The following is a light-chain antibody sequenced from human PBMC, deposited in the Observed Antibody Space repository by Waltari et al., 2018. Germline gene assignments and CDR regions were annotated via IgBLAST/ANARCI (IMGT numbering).Light chain of an antibody. Sequence: DVVMTQSPLSLPVTLGQPASIPCRSSQTLVYSDGNTYLNWFHQRPGQSPRRLIYKVSNRDSGVPYRFSGSRSGTDVTLKISRVEAEDVGVYYCMQGTHWHRTFGQGTKVEIK. J-gene: IGKJ1*01. CDR1: QTLVYSDGNTY. V-gene: IGKV2-30*01. CDR3: MQGTHWHRT. CDR2: KVS.